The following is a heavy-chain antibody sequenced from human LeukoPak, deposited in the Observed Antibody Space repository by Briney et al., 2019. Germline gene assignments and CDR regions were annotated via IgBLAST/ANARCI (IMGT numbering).Heavy chain of an antibody. D-gene: IGHD2-2*02. J-gene: IGHJ5*02. V-gene: IGHV4-34*01. CDR1: GGSFSSYY. CDR2: INHSGST. CDR3: ARERGNCRSTSCYTGWFDP. Sequence: SETLSLTCAVYGGSFSSYYWSWIRQPPGKGLEWIGEINHSGSTNYNPSLKSRVTISLDTSKNQFSLKLSSVTAADTAVYYCARERGNCRSTSCYTGWFDPWGQGILVTVSS.